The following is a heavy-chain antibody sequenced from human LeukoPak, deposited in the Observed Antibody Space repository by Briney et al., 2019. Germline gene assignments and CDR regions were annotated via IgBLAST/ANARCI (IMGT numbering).Heavy chain of an antibody. CDR2: INPNSGGT. J-gene: IGHJ4*02. D-gene: IGHD3-3*01. CDR3: ARELRFLEWLLPGDY. V-gene: IGHV1-2*02. CDR1: GYTFTGYY. Sequence: GASVKVSCKASGYTFTGYYMHWVRQAPGQGLEWMGWINPNSGGTNYAQKFQGRVTMTRDTSISTAYMELSRLRSDDTAVYYCARELRFLEWLLPGDYWGQGTLVTVSS.